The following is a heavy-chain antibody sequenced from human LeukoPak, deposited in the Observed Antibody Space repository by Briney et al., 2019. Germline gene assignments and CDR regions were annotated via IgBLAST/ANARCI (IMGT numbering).Heavy chain of an antibody. CDR1: GFTFSSYG. Sequence: GGSLRLSCAASGFTFSSYGMSWVRQAPGKGLEWASAISGSGGSTYYADSVKGRFTISRDNSKNTLYLQMNSLRAEDTAVYYCAKEPYDSSGYSNYFDYWGQGTLVTVSS. V-gene: IGHV3-23*01. J-gene: IGHJ4*02. CDR3: AKEPYDSSGYSNYFDY. CDR2: ISGSGGST. D-gene: IGHD3-22*01.